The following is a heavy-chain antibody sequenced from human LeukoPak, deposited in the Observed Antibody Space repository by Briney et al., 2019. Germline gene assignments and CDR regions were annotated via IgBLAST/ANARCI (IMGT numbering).Heavy chain of an antibody. CDR1: GFTVTHAW. CDR3: TTAWGLWFGELLLY. V-gene: IGHV3-15*01. Sequence: KPGGSLRLSCAASGFTVTHAWMSWVRQAPGKGLEWVGRIKSRADGGTTDYSAPVKDRFTISRDDSKNTLYLQMNSLKTEDTAVYYCTTAWGLWFGELLLYWGQGTLVSVSS. CDR2: IKSRADGGTT. D-gene: IGHD3-10*01. J-gene: IGHJ4*02.